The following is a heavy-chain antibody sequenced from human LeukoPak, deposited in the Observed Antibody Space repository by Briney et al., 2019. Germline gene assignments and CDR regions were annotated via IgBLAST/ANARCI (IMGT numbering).Heavy chain of an antibody. CDR1: AYSFTSYW. Sequence: GESLKISCKGSAYSFTSYWISWVRQMPGKGLEWMGRIDPSDSYTNYSPSFQGRVTISADKSISTAYLQWASLKASATAMYYCASLEMATDYWGQGTLVTVSS. J-gene: IGHJ4*02. D-gene: IGHD5-24*01. V-gene: IGHV5-10-1*01. CDR2: IDPSDSYT. CDR3: ASLEMATDY.